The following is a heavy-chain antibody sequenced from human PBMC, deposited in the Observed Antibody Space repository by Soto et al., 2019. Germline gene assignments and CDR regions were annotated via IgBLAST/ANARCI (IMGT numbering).Heavy chain of an antibody. V-gene: IGHV1-8*01. J-gene: IGHJ6*03. CDR2: MNPNSGNT. D-gene: IGHD2-2*01. CDR3: ARGGTEYIVVVPAALKYYYYYYMDV. CDR1: GYTFTSYD. Sequence: ASVKVSCKASGYTFTSYDINWVRQATGQGLEWMGWMNPNSGNTGYAQKFQGRVTMTRNTSISTAYMELSSLRSEDTAVYYCARGGTEYIVVVPAALKYYYYYYMDVWGKGTTVTVSS.